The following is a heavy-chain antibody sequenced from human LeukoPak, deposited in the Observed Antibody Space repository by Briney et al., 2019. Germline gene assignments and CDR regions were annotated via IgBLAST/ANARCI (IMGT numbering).Heavy chain of an antibody. V-gene: IGHV3-23*01. D-gene: IGHD3-3*02. CDR2: ISGSGGST. Sequence: GGSLRLSCAASGFTFSSYAMSWVRQAPGKGLEWVSAISGSGGSTYYANSVKGRFTISRDNSKNTLYLQMNSLRAEDTAVYYCARDPFSAGREAYSFLGIYNMDVWGQGTTVTVSS. CDR3: ARDPFSAGREAYSFLGIYNMDV. CDR1: GFTFSSYA. J-gene: IGHJ6*02.